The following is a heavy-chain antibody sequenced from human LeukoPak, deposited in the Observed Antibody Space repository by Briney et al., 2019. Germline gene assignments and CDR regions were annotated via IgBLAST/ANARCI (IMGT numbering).Heavy chain of an antibody. CDR2: ISGSGGST. Sequence: GGSLRLSCAASGFTFSSYAMSWVRQAPGKGLEWVSAISGSGGSTYYADSVKGRFTISRDNAKNTLYLQMNSLRAEDTAVYYCARGGSGYSHYWGQGTLFTVAS. D-gene: IGHD3-3*01. J-gene: IGHJ4*02. CDR1: GFTFSSYA. CDR3: ARGGSGYSHY. V-gene: IGHV3-23*01.